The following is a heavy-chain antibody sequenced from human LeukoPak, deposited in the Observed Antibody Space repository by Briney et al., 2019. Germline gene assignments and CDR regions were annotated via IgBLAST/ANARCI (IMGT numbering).Heavy chain of an antibody. Sequence: GGSLRLSCAASGFTFSSSAMSWVRQAPGKGLEWVSTISGSGGNTYSADSVKGRFTISRDNSKNTLYLQMNSLRAEDTAVYYCASHGCGGTCYSSFDYWGQGTPLTVSS. CDR3: ASHGCGGTCYSSFDY. V-gene: IGHV3-23*01. CDR1: GFTFSSSA. J-gene: IGHJ4*02. D-gene: IGHD2-15*01. CDR2: ISGSGGNT.